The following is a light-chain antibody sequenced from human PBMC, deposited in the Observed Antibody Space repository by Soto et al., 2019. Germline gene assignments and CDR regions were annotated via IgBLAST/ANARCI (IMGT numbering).Light chain of an antibody. CDR2: SNN. CDR1: RSNIGSNT. V-gene: IGLV1-44*01. Sequence: QSVLTQPPSASGTPGQRVTISCSGSRSNIGSNTVNWYQQLPGTAPKLLIYSNNQRPSGVPDRFSGSKSGTSASLAISGLQCEDEADYYCAAWDDSRNVVFGGGTKLTVL. CDR3: AAWDDSRNVV. J-gene: IGLJ2*01.